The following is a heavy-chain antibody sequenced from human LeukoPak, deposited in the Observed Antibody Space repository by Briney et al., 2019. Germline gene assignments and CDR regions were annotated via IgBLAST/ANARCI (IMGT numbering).Heavy chain of an antibody. CDR1: GFTFSSYA. V-gene: IGHV3-23*01. J-gene: IGHJ4*02. D-gene: IGHD6-13*01. CDR2: ISGSGGST. CDR3: AKSGFLAAAGTVY. Sequence: GGPLRLSCAASGFTFSSYAMSWVRQAPGKGLEWASAISGSGGSTYYADSVKGRFTISRDNSKNTLYLQMNSLRAEDTAVYYCAKSGFLAAAGTVYWGQGTLVTVSS.